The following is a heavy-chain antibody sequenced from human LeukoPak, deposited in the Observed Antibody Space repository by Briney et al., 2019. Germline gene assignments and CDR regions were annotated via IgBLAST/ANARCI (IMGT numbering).Heavy chain of an antibody. CDR1: GFTFSSYA. D-gene: IGHD3-22*01. CDR2: IAYDGGNK. J-gene: IGHJ5*02. V-gene: IGHV3-30-3*01. CDR3: ARDSSPWYYYDRSGSNGFDP. Sequence: GGSLRLSCAASGFTFSSYAIHWVRQAPGKGLEWVAVIAYDGGNKYYADSAKGRFTISRDNSKNTLFLQMNSLRAEDTAVSYCARDSSPWYYYDRSGSNGFDPWGQGTLVTVSS.